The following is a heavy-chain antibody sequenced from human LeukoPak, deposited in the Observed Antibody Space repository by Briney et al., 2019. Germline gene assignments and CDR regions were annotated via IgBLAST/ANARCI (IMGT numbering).Heavy chain of an antibody. CDR1: GGSFSGYY. CDR3: ASGVCSGGSCYYRGRQDPFDI. D-gene: IGHD2-15*01. Sequence: SETLSLTCAVYGGSFSGYYWSWIRQPPGKGLEWIGEINHSGSTNNNPSLTSRVTISVATSTNQFSLNLSSVTATATAVDFCASGVCSGGSCYYRGRQDPFDIRGQGTKVSVPS. J-gene: IGHJ3*02. V-gene: IGHV4-34*01. CDR2: INHSGST.